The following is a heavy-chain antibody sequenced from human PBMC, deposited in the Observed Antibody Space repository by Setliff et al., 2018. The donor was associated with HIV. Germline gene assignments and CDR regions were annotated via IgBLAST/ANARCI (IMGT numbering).Heavy chain of an antibody. Sequence: SETLSLTCAVYGGSFSGYYWSWIRQPPGKGLEWIGSISYSGSTNHNPSLKSRVTISIDTSKNQFSLKLTSVTSADTAVYFCARGLSSPFATGLWGQGTLVTVSS. CDR3: ARGLSSPFATGL. D-gene: IGHD6-13*01. CDR1: GGSFSGYY. CDR2: ISYSGST. V-gene: IGHV4-34*11. J-gene: IGHJ4*02.